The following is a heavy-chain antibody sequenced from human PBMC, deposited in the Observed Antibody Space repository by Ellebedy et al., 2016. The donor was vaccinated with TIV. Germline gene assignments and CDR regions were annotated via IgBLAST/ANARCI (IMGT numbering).Heavy chain of an antibody. J-gene: IGHJ5*02. Sequence: SETLSLTXTVSGGSISSYYWSWIRQPAGKGLEWIGRIYTSGSTNYNPSLKSRVTMSVDTSKNQFSLKLSSVTAADTAVYYCAREGGWYKNNWFDPWGQGTLVTVSS. CDR3: AREGGWYKNNWFDP. V-gene: IGHV4-4*07. D-gene: IGHD6-19*01. CDR1: GGSISSYY. CDR2: IYTSGST.